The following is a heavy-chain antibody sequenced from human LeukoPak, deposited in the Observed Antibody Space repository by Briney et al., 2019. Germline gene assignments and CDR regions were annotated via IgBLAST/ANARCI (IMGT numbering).Heavy chain of an antibody. CDR1: GGSFSGYY. V-gene: IGHV4-34*01. CDR2: INHSGST. CDR3: ARGTKGYSSGWYPINYYFDY. D-gene: IGHD6-19*01. J-gene: IGHJ4*02. Sequence: SETLSLTCAVYGGSFSGYYWSSIRQPPGKGLEWIGEINHSGSTNYNPSLKSRVTISVDTSKNQFSLKLSSVTAADTAVYYCARGTKGYSSGWYPINYYFDYWGQGTLVTVSS.